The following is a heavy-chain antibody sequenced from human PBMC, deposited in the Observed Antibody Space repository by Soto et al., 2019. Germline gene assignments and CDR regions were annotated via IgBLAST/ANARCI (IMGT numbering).Heavy chain of an antibody. CDR1: GASISGFY. CDR2: IYATGTT. Sequence: AETLSLTCTVSGASISGFYWSWIRKSAGKGLEWIGRIYATGTTDYNPSLKSRVMMSVDTSKKQFSLQLRSVTAADTAVYYCVRDGTKTLRDCFDPWGQGISVTVSS. V-gene: IGHV4-4*07. D-gene: IGHD1-1*01. CDR3: VRDGTKTLRDCFDP. J-gene: IGHJ5*02.